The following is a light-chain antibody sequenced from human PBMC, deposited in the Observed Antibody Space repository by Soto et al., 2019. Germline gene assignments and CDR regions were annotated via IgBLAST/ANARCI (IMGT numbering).Light chain of an antibody. Sequence: DIQMTQSPSTLSASVGDRVTITCRASQSINSWLAWYQQKPGKAPKLLIYKASSLESGVPSRFSGSESGTEFTLTISRLEPEDFAVYYCQQFDRSLPSWTFGQGTKVE. CDR3: QQFDRSLPSWT. J-gene: IGKJ1*01. V-gene: IGKV1-5*03. CDR1: QSINSW. CDR2: KAS.